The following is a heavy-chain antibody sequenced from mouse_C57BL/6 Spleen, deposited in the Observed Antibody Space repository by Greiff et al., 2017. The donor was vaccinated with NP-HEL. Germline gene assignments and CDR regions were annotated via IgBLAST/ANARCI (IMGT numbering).Heavy chain of an antibody. CDR2: ISSGGSYT. CDR1: GFTFSSYG. D-gene: IGHD1-1*01. CDR3: ARQTVVATRYFDV. J-gene: IGHJ1*03. V-gene: IGHV5-6*01. Sequence: VQLKESGGDLVKPGGSLKLSCAASGFTFSSYGMSWVRQTPDKRLEWVATISSGGSYTYYPDSVKGRFTISRDNAKNTLYLQMSSLKSEDTAMYYCARQTVVATRYFDVWGTGTTVTVSS.